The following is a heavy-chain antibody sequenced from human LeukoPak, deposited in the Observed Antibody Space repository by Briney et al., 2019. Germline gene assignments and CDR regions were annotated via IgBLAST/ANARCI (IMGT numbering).Heavy chain of an antibody. D-gene: IGHD6-13*01. V-gene: IGHV1-8*01. CDR3: AKVPPSITAAGNWLGP. CDR1: GYTFTSYV. Sequence: GASVKVSCEASGYTFTSYVIKWVRQATGQGLEWMGWMKPNSGNTGYAQTFQGRVTMTRDTSITTAYIELSRLTSDDTAIYDCAKVPPSITAAGNWLGPWGQGALVTVSS. CDR2: MKPNSGNT. J-gene: IGHJ5*02.